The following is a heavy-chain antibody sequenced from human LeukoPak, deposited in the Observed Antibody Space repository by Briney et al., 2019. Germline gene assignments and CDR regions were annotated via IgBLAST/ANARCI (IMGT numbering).Heavy chain of an antibody. V-gene: IGHV3-30*18. CDR3: AKDLRPQIPYGESPRGTAPMGH. J-gene: IGHJ4*02. Sequence: GGSPRLSCAIPGFSFSSYGMHWVRQAPGKGLEWVAVISYDGSNKCHADSVKGRFTISRDNSKSSLFLQMNSLRAEDTAVYYCAKDLRPQIPYGESPRGTAPMGHWGQGTLVTVSS. CDR1: GFSFSSYG. D-gene: IGHD4-17*01. CDR2: ISYDGSNK.